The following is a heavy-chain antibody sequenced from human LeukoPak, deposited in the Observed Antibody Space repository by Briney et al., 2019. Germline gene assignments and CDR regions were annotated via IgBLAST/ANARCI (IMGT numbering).Heavy chain of an antibody. J-gene: IGHJ3*02. Sequence: SETLSLTCAVYGGSFSGYYCSWVRQSPGKGLEWIGEINHSGSTNYNPSLKSRVTISVDTSKNQFSLKLSSVTAADTAVYYCARDVPPYYYDSSGYPNDAFDIWGQGTMVTVSS. V-gene: IGHV4-34*01. CDR1: GGSFSGYY. CDR3: ARDVPPYYYDSSGYPNDAFDI. D-gene: IGHD3-22*01. CDR2: INHSGST.